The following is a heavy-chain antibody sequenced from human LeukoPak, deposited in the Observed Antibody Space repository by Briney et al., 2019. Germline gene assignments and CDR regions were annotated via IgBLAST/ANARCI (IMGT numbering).Heavy chain of an antibody. CDR3: ARDLGQYYDTSDNWFDP. CDR2: INSGGINT. Sequence: PGGSLRLSCAASGFTFDDYGMSWVRQAPGKGLVWVSRINSGGINTSYADSVKGRFTISRDNAKNTLNLQMNSLRAEDTAVYYCARDLGQYYDTSDNWFDPWGQGTLVTVSS. CDR1: GFTFDDYG. D-gene: IGHD3-22*01. V-gene: IGHV3-74*01. J-gene: IGHJ5*02.